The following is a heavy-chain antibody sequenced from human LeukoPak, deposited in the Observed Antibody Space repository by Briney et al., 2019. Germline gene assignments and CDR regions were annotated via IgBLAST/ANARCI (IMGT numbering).Heavy chain of an antibody. V-gene: IGHV4-59*08. CDR2: IYYSGST. D-gene: IGHD2-2*01. J-gene: IGHJ5*02. Sequence: SETLSLTCTVSGGSISSYYWSWIRQPPGKGLEWIGYIYYSGSTNYNPSLKSRVTISVDTSKNQFSLKLSSVTAADTAVYYCARASGGIVVVPAATALDWFDPWGQGTLVTVSS. CDR1: GGSISSYY. CDR3: ARASGGIVVVPAATALDWFDP.